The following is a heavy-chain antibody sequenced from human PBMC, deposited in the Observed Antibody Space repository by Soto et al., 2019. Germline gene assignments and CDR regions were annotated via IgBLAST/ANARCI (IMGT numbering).Heavy chain of an antibody. D-gene: IGHD6-19*01. CDR3: ARHLHSGWLYGLAV. CDR1: GGKLGRYW. CDR2: IAPSDSYT. V-gene: IGHV5-10-1*01. J-gene: IGHJ6*02. Sequence: ISGERCGGKLGRYWRRWERQKTGKGLEWMGRIAPSDSYTYYSPSFQGHVTISADTSISTAYLQWSSLKASDTAVYYCARHLHSGWLYGLAVWGQGTTVT.